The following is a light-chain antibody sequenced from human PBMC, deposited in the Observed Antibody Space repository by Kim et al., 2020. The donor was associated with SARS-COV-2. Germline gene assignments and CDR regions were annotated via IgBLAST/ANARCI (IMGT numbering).Light chain of an antibody. Sequence: EVEMTQSPATLSVSPGERATLSCRASQSVSSNVAWYQQKPGQAPTLLIYAVSTRPPGIPARFSGSASGTDFSLTINSVQSEDFAIYYCQQYNYWPLTFGGGTKVDIK. J-gene: IGKJ4*01. CDR3: QQYNYWPLT. V-gene: IGKV3-15*01. CDR2: AVS. CDR1: QSVSSN.